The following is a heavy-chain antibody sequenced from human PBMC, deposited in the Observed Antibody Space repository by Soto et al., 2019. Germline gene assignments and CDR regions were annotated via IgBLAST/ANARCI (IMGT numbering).Heavy chain of an antibody. CDR1: GDSVTNYF. J-gene: IGHJ4*02. CDR3: ARDPGYCTNGVCPIFDF. V-gene: IGHV4-59*02. CDR2: MYHGGRT. Sequence: PSETLSLTCTVSGDSVTNYFWRWMRQPPGKGLEWIGHMYHGGRTNYSPSLMSRVTMSLDSSKNQFSLNLSSVTAADTAVYFCARDPGYCTNGVCPIFDFWGQGVLVTVSS. D-gene: IGHD2-8*01.